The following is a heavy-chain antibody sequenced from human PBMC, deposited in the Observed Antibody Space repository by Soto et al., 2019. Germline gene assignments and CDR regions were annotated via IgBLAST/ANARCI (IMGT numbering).Heavy chain of an antibody. Sequence: SETLSLTCAVYGGSFGGYDWTWIRQPPGTGLEWIGEINHSGSSNYNPSLKSRVTISVDTSKNQFSLKLTSVTAADTAVYYCARDKITGLFDYWGQGTLVTVSS. J-gene: IGHJ4*02. CDR2: INHSGSS. V-gene: IGHV4-34*01. CDR3: ARDKITGLFDY. D-gene: IGHD2-8*02. CDR1: GGSFGGYD.